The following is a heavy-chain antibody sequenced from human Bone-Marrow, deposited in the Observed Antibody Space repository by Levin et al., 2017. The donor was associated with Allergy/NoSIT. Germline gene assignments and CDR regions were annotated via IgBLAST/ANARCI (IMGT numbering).Heavy chain of an antibody. J-gene: IGHJ3*02. CDR3: ARDRAYSRGNRYYALIEI. V-gene: IGHV3-7*03. CDR2: IKEDGSQK. Sequence: PGGSLRLSCAASGFSFGNFWMIWARQAPGKGLEWLANIKEDGSQKYYADSVKGRFTISRDNAKNSLYLQMNSLRAEDTAVYFCARDRAYSRGNRYYALIEIWGQGTMVTVFS. CDR1: GFSFGNFW. D-gene: IGHD3-3*01.